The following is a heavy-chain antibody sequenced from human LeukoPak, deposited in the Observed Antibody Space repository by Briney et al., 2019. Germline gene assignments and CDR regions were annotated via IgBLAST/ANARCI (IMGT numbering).Heavy chain of an antibody. CDR1: GYTFTGYY. D-gene: IGHD3-16*01. CDR3: ATQRGSYLWGTDFDY. J-gene: IGHJ4*02. CDR2: INPNSGDT. Sequence: AASVKVSCKASGYTFTGYYMHWVRQAPGQGLEWMGWINPNSGDTKYAQKFQGRVTMTRDTSISTAYMELSRLRPDDTAVYYCATQRGSYLWGTDFDYWGQGTLVTVSS. V-gene: IGHV1-2*02.